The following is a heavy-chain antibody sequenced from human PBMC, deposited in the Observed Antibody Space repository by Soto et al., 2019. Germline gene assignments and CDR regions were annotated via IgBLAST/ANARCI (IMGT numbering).Heavy chain of an antibody. CDR1: GYRFTSYW. D-gene: IGHD6-13*01. CDR2: IYPDDSDT. V-gene: IGHV5-51*01. Sequence: XESLKLSWKCSGYRFTSYWIGLVLQMPGKGLEWMGIIYPDDSDTRYSPSFQGQVTISADKSISTAYLQWSSLKASDTAMYYCARRGAAGNKEFDPWGQGTLVTVSS. J-gene: IGHJ5*02. CDR3: ARRGAAGNKEFDP.